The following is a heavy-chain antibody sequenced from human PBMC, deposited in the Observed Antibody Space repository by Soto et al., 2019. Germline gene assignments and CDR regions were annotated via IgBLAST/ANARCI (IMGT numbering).Heavy chain of an antibody. CDR1: GFTVSSNY. Sequence: GGSLRLSCAASGFTVSSNYMSWVRQAPGKGLECVSIIYSGGSTYDADSVKGRFTISRDSSKNTLYLQMNSLRAEDTAVYYCAKGYYDSGNYYNGPGWAFDYWGLGTLVTISS. CDR3: AKGYYDSGNYYNGPGWAFDY. D-gene: IGHD3-10*01. CDR2: IYSGGST. J-gene: IGHJ4*02. V-gene: IGHV3-66*01.